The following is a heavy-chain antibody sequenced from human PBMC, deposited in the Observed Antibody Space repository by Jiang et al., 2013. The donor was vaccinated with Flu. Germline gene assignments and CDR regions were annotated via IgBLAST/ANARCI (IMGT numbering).Heavy chain of an antibody. CDR3: ATGSYDHFDY. Sequence: QAPGKGLEWMGGFDPEDGETIYAQKFQGRVTMTEDTSTDTAYMELSSLRSEDTAVYYCATGSYDHFDYWGQGTLVTVSS. J-gene: IGHJ4*02. D-gene: IGHD5-12*01. CDR2: FDPEDGET. V-gene: IGHV1-24*01.